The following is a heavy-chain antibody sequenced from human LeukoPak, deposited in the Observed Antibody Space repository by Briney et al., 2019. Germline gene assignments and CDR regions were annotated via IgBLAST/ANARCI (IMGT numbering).Heavy chain of an antibody. J-gene: IGHJ3*01. CDR3: AKGGILRWFGD. CDR2: IGNSGSNT. CDR1: GFTFSSYA. V-gene: IGHV3-23*01. Sequence: PGGSLRLSCAASGFTFSSYAMSWVRQAPGKGLEWVSAIGNSGSNTYYADSVKGRFTISRDNSKNTLYLQMNSLRADDTALYYCAKGGILRWFGDWGQGTVVTVSS. D-gene: IGHD3-10*01.